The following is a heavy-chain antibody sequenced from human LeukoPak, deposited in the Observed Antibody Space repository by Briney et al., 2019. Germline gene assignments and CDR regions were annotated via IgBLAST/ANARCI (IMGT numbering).Heavy chain of an antibody. CDR2: LYDSGST. V-gene: IGHV4-59*01. J-gene: IGHJ5*02. CDR1: GGSISNYY. D-gene: IGHD3-10*01. CDR3: ARSAGDWFDP. Sequence: SETLSLTCTVSGGSISNYYWSWIRQPPGKGLEWIGYLYDSGSTNYNPSLKSRVTISLDTSKNQFSLKLDSVTAADTAVYYCARSAGDWFDPWGQGTLVTVSS.